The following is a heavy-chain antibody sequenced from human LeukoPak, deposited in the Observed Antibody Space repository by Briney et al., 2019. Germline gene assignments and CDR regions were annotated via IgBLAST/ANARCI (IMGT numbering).Heavy chain of an antibody. CDR3: AREIRYSGNPRYYYMDV. V-gene: IGHV4-34*01. CDR2: INHSGST. CDR1: GGSFSGYY. J-gene: IGHJ6*03. Sequence: PSETLSLTCAVYGGSFSGYYWSWIRQPPGKGLEWIGEINHSGSTNYNPSLKSRVTISVDTSKNQFSLKLSSVTAADTAVYYCAREIRYSGNPRYYYMDVWGKGTTVTVSS. D-gene: IGHD1-26*01.